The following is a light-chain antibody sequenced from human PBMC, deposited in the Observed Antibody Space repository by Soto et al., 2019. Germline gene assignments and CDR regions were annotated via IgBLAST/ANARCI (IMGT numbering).Light chain of an antibody. CDR3: ATRDERLSGRV. V-gene: IGLV1-44*01. Sequence: QSVLTQPPSASGTPGQRVTISCSGSSSNVGTNHVNWYQQLPGTAPKLLIYSDNQRPSGVPDRFSGSKSGTSASPAISGLQSEDEADYYCATRDERLSGRVFGGGTKLTVL. J-gene: IGLJ3*02. CDR2: SDN. CDR1: SSNVGTNH.